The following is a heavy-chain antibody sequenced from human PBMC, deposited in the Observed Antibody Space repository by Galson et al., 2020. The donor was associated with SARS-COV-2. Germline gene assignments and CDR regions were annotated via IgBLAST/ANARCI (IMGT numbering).Heavy chain of an antibody. V-gene: IGHV3-66*01. J-gene: IGHJ3*02. Sequence: TGGSLRLSCAASGFTVSSNYMSWVRQAPGKGLEWVSVIYSGGSTYYADSVKGRFTISRDNSKNTLYLQMNSLRAEDTAVYYCARDRGIAARSGLDDAFDIWGQGTMVTVSS. CDR3: ARDRGIAARSGLDDAFDI. CDR2: IYSGGST. D-gene: IGHD6-6*01. CDR1: GFTVSSNY.